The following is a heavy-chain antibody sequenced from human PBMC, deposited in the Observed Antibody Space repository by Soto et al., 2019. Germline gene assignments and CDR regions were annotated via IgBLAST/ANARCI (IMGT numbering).Heavy chain of an antibody. D-gene: IGHD2-15*01. Sequence: SETLSLTCAVYGRSFSGYYWTWIRQPPGKGLEWIGEINQSGSTNYNPSLKSRVTISVDTSKIQFSLKLSSVTAADTAVYYCARLCSGGSCSIDYWGQGTLVTAPQ. CDR2: INQSGST. V-gene: IGHV4-34*01. CDR3: ARLCSGGSCSIDY. J-gene: IGHJ4*02. CDR1: GRSFSGYY.